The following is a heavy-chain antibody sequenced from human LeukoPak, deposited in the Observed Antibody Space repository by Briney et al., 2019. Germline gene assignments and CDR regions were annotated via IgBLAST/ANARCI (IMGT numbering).Heavy chain of an antibody. CDR1: GFTFSSYS. D-gene: IGHD6-19*01. J-gene: IGHJ4*02. V-gene: IGHV3-21*01. CDR2: IGSRTSYI. Sequence: KAGGSLRLSCAASGFTFSSYSMNWVRQAPGKGLEWVSSIGSRTSYIYHADSVKGRFTISRDNAKNSLYLQMNNLRDEDTAVYYCARGRAGPDFDYWGQGTLVTVSS. CDR3: ARGRAGPDFDY.